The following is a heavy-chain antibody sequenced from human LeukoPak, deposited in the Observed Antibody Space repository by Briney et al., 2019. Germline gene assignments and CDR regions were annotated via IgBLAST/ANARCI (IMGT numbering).Heavy chain of an antibody. D-gene: IGHD1/OR15-1a*01. CDR1: GFTFTTFG. Sequence: PGGSLRLSCAASGFTFTTFGIHWVRQAPGKGPEWVAAISPDGNIEYYTDSVKGRFTISRDNSKNMIYLQMNSLRGEDSAVYYCAKINNDDDYWGQGTLVTVSS. CDR2: ISPDGNIE. V-gene: IGHV3-30*18. CDR3: AKINNDDDY. J-gene: IGHJ4*02.